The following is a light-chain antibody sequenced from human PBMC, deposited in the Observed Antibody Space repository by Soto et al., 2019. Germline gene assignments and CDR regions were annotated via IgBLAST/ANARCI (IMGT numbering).Light chain of an antibody. CDR1: QGLLHSNGYNH. CDR2: LGS. Sequence: DIVMTQSPLSLPVTPGEPASISCRSSQGLLHSNGYNHLDWYLQKPGQSPQLLIYLGSNRASGVPDRFSGSGSGTDFTLKISRVEAEDVGVYYCMQALQTPLTFGGGTKVEIK. J-gene: IGKJ4*01. CDR3: MQALQTPLT. V-gene: IGKV2-28*01.